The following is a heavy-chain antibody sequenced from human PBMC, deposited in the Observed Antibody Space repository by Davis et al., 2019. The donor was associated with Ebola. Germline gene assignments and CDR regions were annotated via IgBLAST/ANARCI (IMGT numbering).Heavy chain of an antibody. CDR1: GFTFSSYA. CDR3: ARDAAMVKHWYYDL. J-gene: IGHJ2*01. D-gene: IGHD5-18*01. CDR2: ISYDGSNK. V-gene: IGHV3-30-3*01. Sequence: GESLKISCAASGFTFSSYAMHWVRQAPGKGLEWVAVISYDGSNKYYAESVKGRFTISRDNSKNTLYLQMNSLRAEDTAVYYCARDAAMVKHWYYDLWGRGTLVTVSS.